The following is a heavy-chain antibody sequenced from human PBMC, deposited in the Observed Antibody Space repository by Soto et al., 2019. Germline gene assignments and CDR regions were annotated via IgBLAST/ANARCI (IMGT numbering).Heavy chain of an antibody. CDR3: AYEYGSGRPFPQFDP. J-gene: IGHJ5*02. CDR2: IYWDDDK. D-gene: IGHD3-10*01. Sequence: QITLKESGPTLVKPTQTLTLTCTFSGFSLSSRGVGVAWIRQPPGKALEWLALIYWDDDKRYSPSLKSRLTITKDTSKNQVVLTMTNMDPVDTATYYCAYEYGSGRPFPQFDPWGQGTLVTVSS. CDR1: GFSLSSRGVG. V-gene: IGHV2-5*02.